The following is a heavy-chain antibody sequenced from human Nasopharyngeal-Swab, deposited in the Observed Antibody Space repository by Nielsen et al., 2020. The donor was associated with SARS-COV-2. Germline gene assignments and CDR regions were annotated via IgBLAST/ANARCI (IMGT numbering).Heavy chain of an antibody. CDR1: GFTFSSYG. Sequence: GESLKISCAASGFTFSSYGMHWVRQAPGKGLEWVAFIRYDGSNKYYADSVKGRFTISRDNSKNTLYLQMNSLRAEDTAMYYCAKDGDRDGYGDFCLDYWGQGTLVTVSS. CDR2: IRYDGSNK. D-gene: IGHD4-17*01. J-gene: IGHJ4*02. V-gene: IGHV3-30*02. CDR3: AKDGDRDGYGDFCLDY.